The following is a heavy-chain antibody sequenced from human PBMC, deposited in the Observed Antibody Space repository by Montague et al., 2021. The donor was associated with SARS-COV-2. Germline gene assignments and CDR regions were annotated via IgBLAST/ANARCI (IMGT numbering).Heavy chain of an antibody. CDR3: ARVSSNWSDAFDV. CDR2: ISSSGTTI. V-gene: IGHV3-11*01. D-gene: IGHD6-13*01. Sequence: SLRLSCAASGFTFSDYYMSWFRQAPGKGLEWLSYISSSGTTIFYADSVKGRLTISRDNAENSLYLQVNSLRGEDTAVYYCARVSSNWSDAFDVWGQGTMVTVSS. CDR1: GFTFSDYY. J-gene: IGHJ3*01.